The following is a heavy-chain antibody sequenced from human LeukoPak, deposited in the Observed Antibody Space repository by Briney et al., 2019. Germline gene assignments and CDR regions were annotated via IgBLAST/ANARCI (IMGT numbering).Heavy chain of an antibody. CDR2: INHSGST. CDR3: ARDVSLVRAFDI. CDR1: GGSFSGYY. D-gene: IGHD6-13*01. V-gene: IGHV4-34*01. J-gene: IGHJ3*02. Sequence: KPSETLSLTCAVYGGSFSGYYWSWIRQPPGKGLEWIGEINHSGSTNYNPSLKSRVTISVDTSKNQFSLKLSSVTAADTAVYYCARDVSLVRAFDIWGQGTMVTVSS.